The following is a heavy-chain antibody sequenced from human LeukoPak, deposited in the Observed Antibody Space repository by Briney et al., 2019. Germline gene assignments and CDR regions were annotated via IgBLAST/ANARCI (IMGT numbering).Heavy chain of an antibody. CDR3: AKDRGFNYGYGFDY. CDR1: GFTFSDYA. D-gene: IGHD3-16*01. CDR2: ISGSAGST. Sequence: GGSLRLSCAASGFTFSDYAMSWVRQPPGWGLEWVSTISGSAGSTHNADSVKGRFTISRDNSKNTLYLHVSSLRVEDTAVYYCAKDRGFNYGYGFDYWGQGNLVTVSS. V-gene: IGHV3-23*01. J-gene: IGHJ4*02.